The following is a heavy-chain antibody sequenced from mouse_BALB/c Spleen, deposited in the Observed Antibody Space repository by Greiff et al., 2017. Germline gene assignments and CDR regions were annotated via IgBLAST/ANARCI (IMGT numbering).Heavy chain of an antibody. CDR1: GYSFTSYW. D-gene: IGHD2-4*01. V-gene: IGHV1S126*01. J-gene: IGHJ4*01. Sequence: QVQLKQSGPQLVRPGASVKISCKASGYSFTSYWMHWVKQRPGQGLEWIGMIDPSDSETRLNQKFKDKATLTVDKSSSTAYMQLSSPTSEDSAVYYCARYYYDYDEAMDYWGQGTSVTVSS. CDR3: ARYYYDYDEAMDY. CDR2: IDPSDSET.